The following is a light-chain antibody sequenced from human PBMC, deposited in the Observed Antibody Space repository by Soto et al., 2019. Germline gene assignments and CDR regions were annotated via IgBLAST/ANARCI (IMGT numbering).Light chain of an antibody. CDR3: QQRSTWPT. V-gene: IGKV3-11*01. CDR2: DAS. CDR1: ESVDFH. Sequence: VLTQSPATLSLSPGKRATLSCRASESVDFHLAWYQQKPGQAPRLLIYDASVSATGTPARFSGSGSGTDFTLTISSLEPEDFALYYCQQRSTWPTFGLGTRLEIK. J-gene: IGKJ5*01.